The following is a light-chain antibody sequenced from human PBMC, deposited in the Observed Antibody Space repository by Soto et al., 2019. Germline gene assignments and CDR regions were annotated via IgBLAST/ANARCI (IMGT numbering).Light chain of an antibody. Sequence: DIQMTQSPSSLSASVGDRVTITCRASQTINTYLNWYQQKPGKAPHLLIYATSTLQSGVPSRFSGSGSGTDFTLTISSLQPEDFATYYCHQSYSTPAFGPGTKVDIK. CDR2: ATS. CDR1: QTINTY. CDR3: HQSYSTPA. V-gene: IGKV1-39*01. J-gene: IGKJ3*01.